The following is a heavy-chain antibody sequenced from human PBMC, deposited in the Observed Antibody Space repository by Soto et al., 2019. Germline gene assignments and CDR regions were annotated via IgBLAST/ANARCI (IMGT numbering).Heavy chain of an antibody. D-gene: IGHD3-22*01. CDR2: IKSDGSGT. CDR1: GFPFSSYW. CDR3: ARGDGDRYDGNGYLGRH. Sequence: EVQLVESGGGLVQPGESLTLSCAASGFPFSSYWMHWVRQAPGKRLVWVSRIKSDGSGTYYADSVQDRFTISRDNARNXXYLQMDSLRVEDTAVYFCARGDGDRYDGNGYLGRHWGQGTLVTVSS. J-gene: IGHJ4*02. V-gene: IGHV3-74*01.